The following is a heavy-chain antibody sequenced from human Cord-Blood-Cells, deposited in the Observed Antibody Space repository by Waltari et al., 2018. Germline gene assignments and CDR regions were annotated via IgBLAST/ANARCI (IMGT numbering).Heavy chain of an antibody. CDR3: ARDAQGDY. Sequence: EVQLVESGGGVVQPGGSLRCYCAASGFAFRSHWRSWVRQAPGEGLEWVANIKQDGSEKYYVDSVKGRFTISRDNAKNSLYLQMNSLRAEDTAVYYCARDAQGDYWGQGTLVTVSS. CDR2: IKQDGSEK. CDR1: GFAFRSHW. V-gene: IGHV3-7*05. J-gene: IGHJ4*02.